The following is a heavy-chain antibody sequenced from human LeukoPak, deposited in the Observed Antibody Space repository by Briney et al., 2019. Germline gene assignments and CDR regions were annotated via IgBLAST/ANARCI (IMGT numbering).Heavy chain of an antibody. CDR3: ANLVDTAMVKSLNYYYMDV. J-gene: IGHJ6*03. D-gene: IGHD5-18*01. CDR1: GFTFSTFA. Sequence: GGSLRLSCAASGFTFSTFAMIWVRQPPGKGLEWVAFIRYDGSNKYYADSVKGRFTISRDNSKNTLYLQMNSLRAEDTAVYYCANLVDTAMVKSLNYYYMDVWGKGTTVTISS. CDR2: IRYDGSNK. V-gene: IGHV3-30*02.